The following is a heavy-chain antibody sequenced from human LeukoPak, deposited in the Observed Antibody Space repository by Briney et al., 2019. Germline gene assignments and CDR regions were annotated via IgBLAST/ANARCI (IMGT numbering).Heavy chain of an antibody. V-gene: IGHV4-61*02. Sequence: SETLSLTCTVSGGSISSGSYYWSWIRQPAGKGLEWIGRIYTSGSTNYNPSLKSRVTISVDTSKNQFSLKLSSVSAADTAVYYCAKESGKAFDYWGQGTLVTVSS. J-gene: IGHJ4*02. CDR1: GGSISSGSYY. CDR2: IYTSGST. CDR3: AKESGKAFDY.